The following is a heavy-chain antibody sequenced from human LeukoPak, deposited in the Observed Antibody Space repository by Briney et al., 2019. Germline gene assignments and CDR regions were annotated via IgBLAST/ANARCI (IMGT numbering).Heavy chain of an antibody. V-gene: IGHV1-8*03. CDR3: ARASSYYYYYMDV. J-gene: IGHJ6*03. CDR2: INPNSGGT. CDR1: GYTFTGYY. Sequence: ASVKVSCKASGYTFTGYYMHWVRQAPGQGLEWMGWINPNSGGTGYAQKFQGRVTITRNTSISTAYMELSSLRSEDTAVYYCARASSYYYYYMDVWGKGTTVTVSS.